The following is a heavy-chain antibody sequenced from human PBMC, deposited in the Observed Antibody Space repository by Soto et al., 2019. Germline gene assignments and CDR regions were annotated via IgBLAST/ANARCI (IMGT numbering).Heavy chain of an antibody. V-gene: IGHV3-30-3*01. CDR1: GFTFSSYA. Sequence: PGGSLRLSCAASGFTFSSYAMHWVRQAPGKGLEWVAVISYDGSNKYYADSVKGRFTISRDNSKNTLCLQMNSLRAEDTAVYYCARYSSTWFGVFDYWGQGTLVTVSS. D-gene: IGHD6-13*01. CDR3: ARYSSTWFGVFDY. CDR2: ISYDGSNK. J-gene: IGHJ4*02.